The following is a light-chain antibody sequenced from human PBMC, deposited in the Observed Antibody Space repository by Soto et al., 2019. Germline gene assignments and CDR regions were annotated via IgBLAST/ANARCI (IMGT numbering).Light chain of an antibody. CDR1: TSNIESHP. CDR3: ATWDDSRNGV. CDR2: TNN. J-gene: IGLJ1*01. Sequence: QSPLSQPPSPSXTPGQRIIXSCSGSTSNIESHPVNWCQQVPGAAPKLLIKTNNQRPSGVPDRFSGSKSGASASLAISGLQSEDEATYYCATWDDSRNGVFGSGTKVTVL. V-gene: IGLV1-44*01.